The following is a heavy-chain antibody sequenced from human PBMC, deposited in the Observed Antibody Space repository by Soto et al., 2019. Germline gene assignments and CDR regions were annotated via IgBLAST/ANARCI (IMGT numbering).Heavy chain of an antibody. Sequence: WTWIRQPAGKGLEWVGRIYTSGNTNYNASIKSRVTMSVDTSKNQFSLNLTSVTAADTAVYYCAREVAEAGRSLDYWGQGTLVTVSA. CDR3: AREVAEAGRSLDY. J-gene: IGHJ4*02. D-gene: IGHD6-6*01. CDR2: IYTSGNT. V-gene: IGHV4-4*07.